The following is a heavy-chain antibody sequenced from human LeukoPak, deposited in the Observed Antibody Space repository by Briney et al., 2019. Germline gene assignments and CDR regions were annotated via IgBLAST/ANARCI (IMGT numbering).Heavy chain of an antibody. CDR3: ARGPGVGATRGY. D-gene: IGHD1-26*01. CDR1: GGSFSGYY. V-gene: IGHV4-34*01. J-gene: IGHJ4*02. Sequence: SETLSLTCAVYGGSFSGYYWSWIRQPPRKGLEWIGEINHSGSTNYNPSLKSRVTISVDTSKNQFSLKLSSVTAADTAVYYCARGPGVGATRGYWGQGTLVTVSS. CDR2: INHSGST.